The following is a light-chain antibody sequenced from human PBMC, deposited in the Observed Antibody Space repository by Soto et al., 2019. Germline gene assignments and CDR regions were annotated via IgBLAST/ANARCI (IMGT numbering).Light chain of an antibody. CDR2: KAS. Sequence: DIQMTQSPSTLSASVGDRVTITCRASQSIGSWLAWYQQRPGEAPKVLIYKASILESGVPSRFSGSGSGTEFTLTISSLQPDDFATYYCQQYSSYSRTFGGGTTVEI. CDR1: QSIGSW. V-gene: IGKV1-5*03. CDR3: QQYSSYSRT. J-gene: IGKJ4*01.